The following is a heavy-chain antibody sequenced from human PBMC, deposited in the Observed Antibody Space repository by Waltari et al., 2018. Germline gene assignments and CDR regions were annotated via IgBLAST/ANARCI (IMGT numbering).Heavy chain of an antibody. J-gene: IGHJ6*03. CDR3: ARVRAYYYGSGSYYPVHYYYYYMDV. V-gene: IGHV4-34*01. Sequence: QVQLQQWGAGLLKPSETLSLTCAVYGGSFSGYYWSWIRQPPGKGLDWIGELNHSGSTNYNPSLKSRVTISVDTSKNQFSLKLSSVTAADTAVYYCARVRAYYYGSGSYYPVHYYYYYMDVWGKGTTVTVSS. CDR1: GGSFSGYY. CDR2: LNHSGST. D-gene: IGHD3-10*01.